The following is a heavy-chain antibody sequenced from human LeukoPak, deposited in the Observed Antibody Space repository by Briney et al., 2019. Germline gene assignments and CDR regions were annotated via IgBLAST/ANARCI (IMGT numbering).Heavy chain of an antibody. D-gene: IGHD2-2*01. CDR3: AREAIVVVPPIDDAFDI. CDR2: ISYDGSNK. J-gene: IGHJ3*02. CDR1: GFTFSSYA. V-gene: IGHV3-30*04. Sequence: PGGSLRLSCAASGFTFSSYAMHWVRQAPGKGLEWVAVISYDGSNKYYADSVKGRFTISRDNSKNTLYLQMNSLRAEDTAVYYCAREAIVVVPPIDDAFDIWGQGTMVTVSS.